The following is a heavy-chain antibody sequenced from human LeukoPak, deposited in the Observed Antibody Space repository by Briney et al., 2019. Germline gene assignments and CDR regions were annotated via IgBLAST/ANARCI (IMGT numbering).Heavy chain of an antibody. Sequence: ASETLSLTCTVSGGSISSSSYYWGWIRQPPGKGLEWIGSIYYSVSTYYNPSLKSRVTISVDTSKNQVSLKLSSVTAADTAVYYCARHYNTREYIDYWVQGTLVTVSS. CDR3: ARHYNTREYIDY. V-gene: IGHV4-39*01. D-gene: IGHD3-10*01. CDR2: IYYSVST. CDR1: GGSISSSSYY. J-gene: IGHJ4*02.